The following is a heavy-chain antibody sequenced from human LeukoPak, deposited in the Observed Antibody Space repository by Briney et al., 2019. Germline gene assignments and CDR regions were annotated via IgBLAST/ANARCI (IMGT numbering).Heavy chain of an antibody. CDR3: ARDGGVEYYDSSNYYDY. CDR1: GFTFSSYW. CDR2: INSDGSST. D-gene: IGHD3-22*01. J-gene: IGHJ4*02. Sequence: GGSLRLSCAASGFTFSSYWMHWVRQAPGKGLVWVSRINSDGSSTSYADSVKGRFTISRDNAKNTLYLQMNSLRAEDTAVYYCARDGGVEYYDSSNYYDYWGQGTLVTVSS. V-gene: IGHV3-74*01.